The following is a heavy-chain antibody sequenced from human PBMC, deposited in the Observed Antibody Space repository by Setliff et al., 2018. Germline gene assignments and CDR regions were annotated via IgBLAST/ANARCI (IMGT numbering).Heavy chain of an antibody. CDR3: TRDSGQSRNYNFWSGQLDY. CDR2: ISPDGSVI. J-gene: IGHJ4*02. V-gene: IGHV3-74*01. D-gene: IGHD3-3*01. Sequence: GGSLRLSCAGSGFNFNSYWMNWVRQVPGKGLVWVSRISPDGSVIDYADSVKGRFTVSRDNAKNTLYLQMNSLRAEDTAVYYCTRDSGQSRNYNFWSGQLDYWGQGTLVTVSS. CDR1: GFNFNSYW.